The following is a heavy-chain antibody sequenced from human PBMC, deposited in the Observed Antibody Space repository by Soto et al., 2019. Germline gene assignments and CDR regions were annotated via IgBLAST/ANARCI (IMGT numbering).Heavy chain of an antibody. D-gene: IGHD3-3*01. J-gene: IGHJ4*02. V-gene: IGHV1-2*02. CDR2: INPNSGGT. Sequence: ASVKVSCKASGYTFTGYYMHWVRQAPGQGLEWMGWINPNSGGTNYAQKLQGRVTMTRDTSISTAYMELSRLRSDDTAVYYCAREPNYDFWSGPVDYWGQGTLVTVSS. CDR3: AREPNYDFWSGPVDY. CDR1: GYTFTGYY.